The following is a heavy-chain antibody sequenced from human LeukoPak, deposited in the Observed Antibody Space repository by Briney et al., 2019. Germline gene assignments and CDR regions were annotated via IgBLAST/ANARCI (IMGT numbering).Heavy chain of an antibody. Sequence: GASVKVSCKASGYTFTSYDINWVRQATGQGLEWMGWMNPNSGNTGYAQKFQGRVTMTRNTSISTAYVELSSLRSEDTAVYYCARGRIAVAGLYVYWGQGTLVTVSS. CDR2: MNPNSGNT. CDR1: GYTFTSYD. V-gene: IGHV1-8*01. J-gene: IGHJ4*02. CDR3: ARGRIAVAGLYVY. D-gene: IGHD6-19*01.